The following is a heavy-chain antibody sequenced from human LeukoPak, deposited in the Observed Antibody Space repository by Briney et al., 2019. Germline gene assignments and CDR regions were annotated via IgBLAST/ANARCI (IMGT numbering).Heavy chain of an antibody. V-gene: IGHV4-39*07. D-gene: IGHD5-18*01. CDR1: GGSISSSSYY. CDR2: IYYSGST. Sequence: SEXLSXTCTLSGGSISSSSYYWGWVRQPPGTGLEWIGSIYYSGSTNYNPSLNIRVTISVATSKNQFSLKLSSVTAADTAVYYCARGGRGSWIQLWLPGAFDIWGQGTMVTVSS. J-gene: IGHJ3*02. CDR3: ARGGRGSWIQLWLPGAFDI.